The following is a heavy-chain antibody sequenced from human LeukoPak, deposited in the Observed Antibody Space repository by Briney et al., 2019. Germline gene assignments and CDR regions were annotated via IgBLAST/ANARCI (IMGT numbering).Heavy chain of an antibody. Sequence: ASVKVSCKASGYTFTGYYMHWVRHAPGQGLEWMGWINPNSGGTNYAQKFQGRVTMTRDTSISTAYMELSRLRSDDTAVYYCARGNYYYDSSGYLWPSYFDYWGQGTLVTVSS. V-gene: IGHV1-2*02. CDR2: INPNSGGT. CDR3: ARGNYYYDSSGYLWPSYFDY. CDR1: GYTFTGYY. J-gene: IGHJ4*02. D-gene: IGHD3-22*01.